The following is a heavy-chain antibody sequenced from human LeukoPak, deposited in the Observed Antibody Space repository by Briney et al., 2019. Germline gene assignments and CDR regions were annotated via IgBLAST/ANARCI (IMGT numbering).Heavy chain of an antibody. Sequence: GRSLRLSCAASGFTFSSYGMHWVRQAPGKGLEWVAVISYDGSNKYYADPVKGRFTISRDNSKNMLYLQMNSLRAEDTAVYYCAYGGNFDYWGQGTLVTVSS. D-gene: IGHD4-23*01. CDR2: ISYDGSNK. V-gene: IGHV3-30*03. CDR1: GFTFSSYG. CDR3: AYGGNFDY. J-gene: IGHJ4*02.